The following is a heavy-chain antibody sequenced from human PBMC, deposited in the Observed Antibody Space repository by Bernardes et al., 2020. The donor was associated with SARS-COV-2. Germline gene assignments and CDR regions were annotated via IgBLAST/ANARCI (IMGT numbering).Heavy chain of an antibody. CDR3: ARMHQRVYMIVVVITAVSNGFDP. J-gene: IGHJ5*02. Sequence: SETLSLTCAVYGGPLSDYYWSWIRQPPGKGLEWIGEIDHSGRADYSPSLKSRVTISIDTSKNQFSLRLISVTAADPAVYYCARMHQRVYMIVVVITAVSNGFDPWSQGTLGTFSS. V-gene: IGHV4-34*01. CDR2: IDHSGRA. CDR1: GGPLSDYY. D-gene: IGHD3-22*01.